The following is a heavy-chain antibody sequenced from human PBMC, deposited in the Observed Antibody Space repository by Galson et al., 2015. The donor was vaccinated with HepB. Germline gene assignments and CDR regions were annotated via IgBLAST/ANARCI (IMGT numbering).Heavy chain of an antibody. J-gene: IGHJ4*02. D-gene: IGHD3-22*01. CDR2: ISYDGSNK. Sequence: SLRLSCAASGFTFSSYGMHWVRQAPGKGLEWVAVISYDGSNKYYADSVKGRFTISRDNSKNTLYLQMNSLRAEDTAVYHCAKDRVPVIVVQDLDYWGQGTLVTVSS. V-gene: IGHV3-30*18. CDR1: GFTFSSYG. CDR3: AKDRVPVIVVQDLDY.